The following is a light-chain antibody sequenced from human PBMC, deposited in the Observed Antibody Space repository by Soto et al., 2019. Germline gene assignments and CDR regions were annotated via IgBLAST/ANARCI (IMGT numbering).Light chain of an antibody. CDR2: AAS. CDR1: RGSSSN. Sequence: DLHVSRSPSSLSASVGYRVTITCRTRRGSSSNLNWYQQKPGKAPRLLIYAASSWASGVPSRFSGSGSGTDFTLTISRLQPEDFATYSCQQCYSTPLTFGGGTKVDIK. CDR3: QQCYSTPLT. V-gene: IGKV1-39*01. J-gene: IGKJ4*01.